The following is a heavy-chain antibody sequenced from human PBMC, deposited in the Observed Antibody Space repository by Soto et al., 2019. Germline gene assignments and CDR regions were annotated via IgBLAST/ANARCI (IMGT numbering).Heavy chain of an antibody. V-gene: IGHV3-30-3*01. CDR2: ISYDGSNK. J-gene: IGHJ4*02. CDR1: GFTFSSYA. D-gene: IGHD3-9*01. CDR3: ARELRYFDWPPGCDFDY. Sequence: QVQLVESGGGVVQPGRSLRLSCAASGFTFSSYAMHWVRQAPGKGLEWVAVISYDGSNKYYADSVKGRFTISRDNSKNTLYLQMNSLRAEDTAVYYWARELRYFDWPPGCDFDYWGQGTLVTVSS.